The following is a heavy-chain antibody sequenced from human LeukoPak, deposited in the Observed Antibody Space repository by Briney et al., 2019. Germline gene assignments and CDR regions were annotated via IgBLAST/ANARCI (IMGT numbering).Heavy chain of an antibody. V-gene: IGHV4-59*12. D-gene: IGHD1-26*01. CDR1: GGSISTYF. CDR3: ARGGSYHLPGDY. Sequence: PSETLSLTCTVSGGSISTYFWNWIRQPPGKGLEWIGYIYHSGSTYYNPSLKSRVTISVDTSKNQFSLKLSSVTAADTAVYYCARGGSYHLPGDYWGQGTLVTVSS. CDR2: IYHSGST. J-gene: IGHJ4*02.